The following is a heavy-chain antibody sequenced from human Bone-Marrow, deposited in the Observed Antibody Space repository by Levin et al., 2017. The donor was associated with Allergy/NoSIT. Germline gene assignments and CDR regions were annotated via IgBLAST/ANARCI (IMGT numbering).Heavy chain of an antibody. V-gene: IGHV4-61*02. CDR1: GDSIRSSTDY. J-gene: IGHJ4*02. CDR3: ARGSGSYYNPLLHF. Sequence: KTSETLSLTCKVSGDSIRSSTDYWSWIRQPAGTGLEWIGRIYGGGSTDYDPSLQSRVTISRDTSKNHFSLTLKSVTAADTAVYYCARGSGSYYNPLLHFWGQGIPVTVSS. D-gene: IGHD3-10*01. CDR2: IYGGGST.